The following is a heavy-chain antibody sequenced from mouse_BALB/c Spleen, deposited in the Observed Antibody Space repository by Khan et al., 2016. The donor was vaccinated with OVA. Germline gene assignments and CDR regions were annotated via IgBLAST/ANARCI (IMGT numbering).Heavy chain of an antibody. CDR2: FDPSDSYT. D-gene: IGHD1-1*01. J-gene: IGHJ3*01. Sequence: QVQLQQPGAELVKSGASVKLSCMVSGYFLTSYWLHWVKQRPGQGLEWIGEFDPSDSYTNFNQMFMCNATLTVSQSSSTTYLLLSRLTSADSAFYYSARSFLSGSSTWFGYWGQETLVAVSA. CDR1: GYFLTSYW. V-gene: IGHV1-69*02. CDR3: ARSFLSGSSTWFGY.